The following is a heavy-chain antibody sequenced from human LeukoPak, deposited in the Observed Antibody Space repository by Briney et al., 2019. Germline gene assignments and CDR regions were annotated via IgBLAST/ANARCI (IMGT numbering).Heavy chain of an antibody. CDR3: ARILEYSSSSPFRYFDY. CDR2: IYHSGST. Sequence: PSETLSLNCTVSGGSISSGGYYWSWIRQPPGKGLEWIGYIYHSGSTYYNPSLKSRVTISVDRSKNQFSLKLSSVTAADTAVYYCARILEYSSSSPFRYFDYWGQGTLVTVSS. CDR1: GGSISSGGYY. J-gene: IGHJ4*02. D-gene: IGHD6-6*01. V-gene: IGHV4-30-2*01.